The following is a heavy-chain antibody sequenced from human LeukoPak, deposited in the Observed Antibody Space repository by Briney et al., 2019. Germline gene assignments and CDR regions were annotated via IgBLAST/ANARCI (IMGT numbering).Heavy chain of an antibody. Sequence: ASVKVSCKASGYTFTGYYMHWVRQAPGQGLEWMGWINPNSGGTNYAQKFQGRVTMTRNTSISTAYMELSRLRSDDTAVYYCARDLNSGWYVSEVVDYWGQGTLVTVSS. CDR3: ARDLNSGWYVSEVVDY. CDR2: INPNSGGT. J-gene: IGHJ4*02. V-gene: IGHV1-2*02. CDR1: GYTFTGYY. D-gene: IGHD6-19*01.